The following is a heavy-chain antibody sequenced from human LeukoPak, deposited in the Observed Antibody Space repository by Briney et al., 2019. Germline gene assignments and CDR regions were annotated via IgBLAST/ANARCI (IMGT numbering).Heavy chain of an antibody. CDR2: INHSGNT. CDR1: GGSFSGYY. CDR3: ARTSSGYGAFDI. Sequence: SETLSLTCAVYGGSFSGYYWSWIRQPPGKGLEWIGEINHSGNTNSNPSLKSRVTISVDTSKKQFSLKLSSVTAADTAVYYCARTSSGYGAFDIWGQGTMVTVSS. D-gene: IGHD3-22*01. J-gene: IGHJ3*02. V-gene: IGHV4-34*01.